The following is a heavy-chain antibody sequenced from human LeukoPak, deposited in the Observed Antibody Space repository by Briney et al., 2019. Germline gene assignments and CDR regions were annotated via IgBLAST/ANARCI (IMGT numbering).Heavy chain of an antibody. Sequence: GGALRLFCAASGFTFSSYWMSWVRQAPGRGGEGVANIKQDGSEKYYVDSVKGRFIISRDNAKNSLYLQMNSLRAEDTAVYYCASLYSSGYCDYWGQGTLVTVSS. CDR2: IKQDGSEK. D-gene: IGHD3-22*01. CDR3: ASLYSSGYCDY. V-gene: IGHV3-7*01. J-gene: IGHJ4*02. CDR1: GFTFSSYW.